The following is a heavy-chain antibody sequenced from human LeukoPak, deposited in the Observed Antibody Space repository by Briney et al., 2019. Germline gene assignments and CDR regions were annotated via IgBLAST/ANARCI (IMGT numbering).Heavy chain of an antibody. V-gene: IGHV3-74*01. D-gene: IGHD2-15*01. CDR1: GFTFSSYW. CDR3: ARGGGSIRHSYYYYVDV. CDR2: INSDGSST. Sequence: GGSLRLSCAASGFTFSSYWMHWGRQAPGKGLVWVSRINSDGSSTNYADSVKGRFTISRDNAKNSLYLRMNSLRDEDTALYYCARGGGSIRHSYYYYVDVWGKGTTVTVSS. J-gene: IGHJ6*03.